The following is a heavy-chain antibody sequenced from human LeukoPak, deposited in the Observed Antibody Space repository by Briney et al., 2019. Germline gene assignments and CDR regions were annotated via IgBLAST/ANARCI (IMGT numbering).Heavy chain of an antibody. CDR3: AKASDQLLYSKLDY. Sequence: GGSLRLSCATSGFSFSLYGMHWVRQAPGKGLEWVAFIQYDGSHKFYVDSVQGRFTISRDNSKNTLFLQMNSLRAEDTAVYYCAKASDQLLYSKLDYWGQGTLVTVSS. J-gene: IGHJ4*02. CDR1: GFSFSLYG. D-gene: IGHD2-2*02. V-gene: IGHV3-30*02. CDR2: IQYDGSHK.